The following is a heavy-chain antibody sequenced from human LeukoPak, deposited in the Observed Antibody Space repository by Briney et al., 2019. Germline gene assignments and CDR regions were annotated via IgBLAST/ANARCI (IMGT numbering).Heavy chain of an antibody. J-gene: IGHJ6*04. V-gene: IGHV1-2*02. CDR2: INPNSGGT. Sequence: ASVKVSCKTSGYTFTGYYMHWVRQAPGQGLEWMGWINPNSGGTNYAQKFQGRVTMTRDTSISTAYMELSRLRSDDTAVYYCARGRYYYDSSGHDYWGKGTTVTVSS. D-gene: IGHD3-22*01. CDR3: ARGRYYYDSSGHDY. CDR1: GYTFTGYY.